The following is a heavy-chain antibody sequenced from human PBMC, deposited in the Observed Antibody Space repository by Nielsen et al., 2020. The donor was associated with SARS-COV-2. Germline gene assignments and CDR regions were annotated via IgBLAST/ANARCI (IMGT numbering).Heavy chain of an antibody. CDR2: IYPGDSDT. CDR3: ARGTLLGYCSGGSCYLDY. D-gene: IGHD2-15*01. J-gene: IGHJ4*01. Sequence: GESLKISCKGSGYSFTSYWIGWVRQMPGKGLEWMGIIYPGDSDTRYSPSFQGQVTISADKSISTAYLQWSSLKASDTAMYYCARGTLLGYCSGGSCYLDYWGHGTLVTVSS. CDR1: GYSFTSYW. V-gene: IGHV5-51*01.